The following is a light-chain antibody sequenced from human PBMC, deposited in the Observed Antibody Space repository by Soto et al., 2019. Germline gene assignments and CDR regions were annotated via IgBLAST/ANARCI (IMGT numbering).Light chain of an antibody. CDR1: QSVSSSY. CDR3: QQYGSSPRT. J-gene: IGKJ1*01. Sequence: ELVLTQSPGTLSLSPGERATLSCRASQSVSSSYLAWYQQKPGKAPRLLIYGACSRDTGIPDRFSGSGSGTDFTLTISRLEPEDFAVYYCQQYGSSPRTFSQGTKVEI. CDR2: GAC. V-gene: IGKV3-20*01.